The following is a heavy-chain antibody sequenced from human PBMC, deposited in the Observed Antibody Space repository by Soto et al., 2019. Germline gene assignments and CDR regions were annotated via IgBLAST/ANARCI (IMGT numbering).Heavy chain of an antibody. CDR3: ARDPSYDYIWGSYRPSDY. V-gene: IGHV3-48*01. J-gene: IGHJ4*02. CDR2: ISSSSSTI. D-gene: IGHD3-16*02. Sequence: EVQLVESGGGLVQPGGSLRLSCAASGFTFSSYSMNWVRQAPGKGLEWVSYISSSSSTIYYADSVKGRFTISRDNAKNSLYLQMNSLRAEDTAVYYCARDPSYDYIWGSYRPSDYWGQGTLVTVSS. CDR1: GFTFSSYS.